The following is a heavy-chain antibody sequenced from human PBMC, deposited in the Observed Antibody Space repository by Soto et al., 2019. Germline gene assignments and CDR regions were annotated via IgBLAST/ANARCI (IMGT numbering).Heavy chain of an antibody. V-gene: IGHV3-33*01. J-gene: IGHJ6*02. CDR3: ARDGWFGELFLGMDV. D-gene: IGHD3-10*01. Sequence: QVQLEESGGGVVQPGRSLRLSCAASGFTFSSYGMHWVRQAPGKGLEWVAVIWYDGSNKYYADSVKGRFTISRDNSKNTLYLQMNSLRAEDTAVYYCARDGWFGELFLGMDVWGQGTTVTVSS. CDR1: GFTFSSYG. CDR2: IWYDGSNK.